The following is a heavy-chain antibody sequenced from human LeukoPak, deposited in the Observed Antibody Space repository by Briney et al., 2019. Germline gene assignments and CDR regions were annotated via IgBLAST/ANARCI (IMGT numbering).Heavy chain of an antibody. Sequence: GGSLRLSCAASGFTVSSNYMSWVRQAPGKGLEWVSVIYSGGSTYYADSVKGRFTISRDNSKNTLYLQMNSLRAEDTAVYYCAKRGSEANYDFWSGYYPEYFQHWGQGTLVTVSS. CDR2: IYSGGST. V-gene: IGHV3-66*04. CDR1: GFTVSSNY. CDR3: AKRGSEANYDFWSGYYPEYFQH. D-gene: IGHD3-3*01. J-gene: IGHJ1*01.